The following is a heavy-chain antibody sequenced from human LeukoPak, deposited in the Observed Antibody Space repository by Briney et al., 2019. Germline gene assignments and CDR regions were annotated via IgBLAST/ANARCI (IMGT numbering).Heavy chain of an antibody. CDR3: GRDMFGGDWDY. CDR2: INTDGRST. J-gene: IGHJ4*02. D-gene: IGHD2-21*01. CDR1: GFTFSSYW. Sequence: GGSLRLSCAASGFTFSSYWMHWVRQAPGKGLMCVSRINTDGRSTTYADSVKGRFTISRDNAKNTLSLQMNSRRAEYTAVDYCGRDMFGGDWDYWGQGTLVTVSS. V-gene: IGHV3-74*01.